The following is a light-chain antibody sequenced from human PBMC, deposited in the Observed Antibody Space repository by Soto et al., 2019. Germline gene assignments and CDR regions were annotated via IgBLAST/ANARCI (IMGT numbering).Light chain of an antibody. CDR3: SPYADNNKGNVV. Sequence: QSALTQPPSASGSPGQSVTISCTGTSSDVGGYNYVSWYQQHPGKAPKLMIYDVTKRPSGVPDRFSGSKSGNTASLTVSGLQAEDEADYYCSPYADNNKGNVVFGGGTKVTVL. V-gene: IGLV2-8*01. CDR2: DVT. J-gene: IGLJ2*01. CDR1: SSDVGGYNY.